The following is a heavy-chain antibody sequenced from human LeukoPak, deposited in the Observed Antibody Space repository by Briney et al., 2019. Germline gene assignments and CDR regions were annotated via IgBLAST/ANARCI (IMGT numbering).Heavy chain of an antibody. J-gene: IGHJ5*02. V-gene: IGHV4-39*01. CDR1: GGSISSSSYY. CDR2: IYYSGST. CDR3: ARRVSYSSGWQLPGRADNWFDP. D-gene: IGHD6-19*01. Sequence: PSETLSLTCTVSGGSISSSSYYWGWIRQPPGKGLEWIGSIYYSGSTYYNPSLKSRVTISVDTSKNQFSLKLSSVTAADTAVYYCARRVSYSSGWQLPGRADNWFDPWGQGTLVTVSS.